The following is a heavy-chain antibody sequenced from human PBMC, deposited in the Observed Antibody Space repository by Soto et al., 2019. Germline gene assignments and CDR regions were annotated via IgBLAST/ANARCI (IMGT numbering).Heavy chain of an antibody. CDR3: AKDRSRRVSSLAY. CDR1: GFTFISYA. D-gene: IGHD6-19*01. V-gene: IGHV3-30*18. CDR2: VSSDGSYK. J-gene: IGHJ4*02. Sequence: PGGALRLSCAASGFTFISYAMHWVRQAPGKGLEWVAIVSSDGSYKYYADSVKGRFAISRDNSKNTLYLQMSSLRAEDTAVYYCAKDRSRRVSSLAYWGQGTLVTVSS.